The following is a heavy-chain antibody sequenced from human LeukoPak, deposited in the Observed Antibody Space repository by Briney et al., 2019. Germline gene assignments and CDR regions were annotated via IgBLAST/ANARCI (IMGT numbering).Heavy chain of an antibody. Sequence: PSETLSLTCTVSGGSISSYYWRWIRQPAGKGLEWIGRIYTSGSTNYNPSLKSRVTMSVDTSKNQFSLKLSSVTAADTAVYYCARSGGDYGYNWFDPWGQGTLVTVSS. J-gene: IGHJ5*02. CDR1: GGSISSYY. CDR3: ARSGGDYGYNWFDP. D-gene: IGHD4-17*01. CDR2: IYTSGST. V-gene: IGHV4-4*07.